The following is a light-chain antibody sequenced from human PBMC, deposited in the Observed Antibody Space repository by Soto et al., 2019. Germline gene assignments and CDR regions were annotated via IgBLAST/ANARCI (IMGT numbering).Light chain of an antibody. V-gene: IGLV2-8*01. CDR1: SSDVGGYNY. CDR3: SSYAGGSNV. CDR2: EVN. Sequence: ALTQPPSASGSPGQSVAISCTGTSSDVGGYNYVSWYQQHPGKAPKLMIYEVNKRPSGVPDRFSGSKSGNTASLTVSGLQAEDEADYYCSSYAGGSNVFGTGTKVTVL. J-gene: IGLJ1*01.